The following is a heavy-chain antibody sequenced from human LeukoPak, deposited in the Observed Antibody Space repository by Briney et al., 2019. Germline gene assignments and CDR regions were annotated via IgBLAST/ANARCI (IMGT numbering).Heavy chain of an antibody. J-gene: IGHJ5*02. CDR3: AKNGQRGFSFDP. Sequence: SETLSLTCAVYGGSFNGYYWSWIRQPPGKGLEWIGEGDHRGGTKYNPSLKSRVTISADSSKNQFSLKWYSVTAADTAVYYCAKNGQRGFSFDPWGQETLVIVSS. CDR2: GDHRGGT. V-gene: IGHV4-34*01. CDR1: GGSFNGYY. D-gene: IGHD2-8*01.